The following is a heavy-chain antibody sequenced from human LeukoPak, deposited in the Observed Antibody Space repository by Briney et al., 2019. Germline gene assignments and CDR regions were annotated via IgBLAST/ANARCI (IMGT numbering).Heavy chain of an antibody. D-gene: IGHD4-17*01. Sequence: GGSLRLSCAASGLNFSRYWMSWVRQAPGKGLEWVANIKQDGSEKYYVDSVKGRFTISRDNAKNSLYLQMNSLRAEDTAVYYCASVRHYGDSADYWGQGTLVTVSS. J-gene: IGHJ4*02. V-gene: IGHV3-7*01. CDR1: GLNFSRYW. CDR3: ASVRHYGDSADY. CDR2: IKQDGSEK.